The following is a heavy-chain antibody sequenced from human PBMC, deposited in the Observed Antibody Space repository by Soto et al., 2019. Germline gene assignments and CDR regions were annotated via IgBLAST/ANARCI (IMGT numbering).Heavy chain of an antibody. Sequence: QVQLVQSGAEVKKPGASVKVSCKASGYTFTSYGINWVRQAPGQGLEWMGWISAYNGNTHYAQKLQGRVTMTTDTSMSTASMALRSLSSDDTAVYYCASVQSGYDFAYWGQGTLVTVSS. V-gene: IGHV1-18*01. J-gene: IGHJ4*02. CDR1: GYTFTSYG. CDR2: ISAYNGNT. CDR3: ASVQSGYDFAY. D-gene: IGHD5-12*01.